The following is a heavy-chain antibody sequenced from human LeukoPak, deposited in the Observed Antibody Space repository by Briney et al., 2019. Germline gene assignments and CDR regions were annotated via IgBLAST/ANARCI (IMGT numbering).Heavy chain of an antibody. Sequence: PSETLSLTCAVYGGSFSGYYWSWIRQPPGKGLEWIGEINHSGSTNYNPSLKSRVTISVDTSKNQFSLKLSSVTAADTAVYYCARFLYGSGSPSRRYYGMDVWGQGTTVTVSS. CDR1: GGSFSGYY. CDR3: ARFLYGSGSPSRRYYGMDV. D-gene: IGHD3-10*01. J-gene: IGHJ6*02. CDR2: INHSGST. V-gene: IGHV4-34*01.